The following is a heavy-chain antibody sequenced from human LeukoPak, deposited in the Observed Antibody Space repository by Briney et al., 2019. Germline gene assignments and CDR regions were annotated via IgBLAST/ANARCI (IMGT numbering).Heavy chain of an antibody. CDR3: AKDIQLST. J-gene: IGHJ3*01. CDR2: ISFSGDNS. CDR1: GFNFRDAA. Sequence: PGGSLRLSCAASGFNFRDAAMTWVRQAPGKGLEWVSLISFSGDNSYYADSVKGRFTISRDSSKNTLSLQMNSLRVEDTAIYYCAKDIQLSTWGLGTMVTVSS. D-gene: IGHD5-24*01. V-gene: IGHV3-23*01.